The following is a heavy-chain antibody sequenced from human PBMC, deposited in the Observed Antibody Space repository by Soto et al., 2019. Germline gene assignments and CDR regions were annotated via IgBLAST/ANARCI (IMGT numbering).Heavy chain of an antibody. D-gene: IGHD3-9*01. CDR2: ITWSSGTI. J-gene: IGHJ4*02. V-gene: IGHV3-9*01. Sequence: GGSLRLSCAASGFTFDDYAMHWVRQAPGKGLEWVSGITWSSGTIGYADSVKGRFTISRDNAKKSLYMQMNSLRAEDTAVYYCAAQYYDSLTGYYNPFDYWGQGTLVTVSS. CDR1: GFTFDDYA. CDR3: AAQYYDSLTGYYNPFDY.